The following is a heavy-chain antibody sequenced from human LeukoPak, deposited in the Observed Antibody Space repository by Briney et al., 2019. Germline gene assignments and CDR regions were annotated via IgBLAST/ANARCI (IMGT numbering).Heavy chain of an antibody. CDR3: ARDPYYYGSGSYYNDRGWYFDL. J-gene: IGHJ2*01. CDR1: GGTFSSYA. V-gene: IGHV1-69*04. Sequence: SVKVSCKASGGTFSSYAISWVRQAPGQGLEWMGRIIPILGIANYAQKFQGRVTITADKSTSTAYMELSSLRSEDTAVYYCARDPYYYGSGSYYNDRGWYFDLWGRGTLVTVSS. CDR2: IIPILGIA. D-gene: IGHD3-10*01.